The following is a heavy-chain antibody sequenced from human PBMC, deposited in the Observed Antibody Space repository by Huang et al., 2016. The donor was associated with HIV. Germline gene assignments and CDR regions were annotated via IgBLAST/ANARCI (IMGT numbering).Heavy chain of an antibody. D-gene: IGHD1-26*01. CDR1: GFRFGTYG. V-gene: IGHV3-30*18. CDR3: AKDGADEEWDIDY. CDR2: ISDDGSKK. Sequence: VQLVESGGGVVQPGGSLRLAWAASGFRFGTYGLHWVRPAPGKGLEWVAVISDDGSKKYYAHSVKGRFTISRDTSENKVYLQMNSLRHEDTAVYYCAKDGADEEWDIDYWGQGTLVTVSS. J-gene: IGHJ4*02.